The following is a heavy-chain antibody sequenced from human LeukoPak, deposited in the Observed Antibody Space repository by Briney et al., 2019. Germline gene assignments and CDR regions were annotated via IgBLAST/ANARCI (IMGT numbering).Heavy chain of an antibody. J-gene: IGHJ6*02. D-gene: IGHD2-2*01. Sequence: QPGRSLRLSCAASGFTFSSYGMHWVRQAPGKGLEWVAVIWYDGSNKYYADSVKGRFTISRDNSKNTLYLQMNSLRAEDTAVYYCARDWRYCSSSSCLAMDVWGQGTTVTVSS. CDR1: GFTFSSYG. CDR3: ARDWRYCSSSSCLAMDV. V-gene: IGHV3-33*01. CDR2: IWYDGSNK.